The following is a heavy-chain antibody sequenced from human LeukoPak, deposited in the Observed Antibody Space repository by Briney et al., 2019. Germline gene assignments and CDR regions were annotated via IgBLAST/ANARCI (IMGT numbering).Heavy chain of an antibody. CDR1: GFTFSSYG. Sequence: GRSLRLPCAASGFTFSSYGMHWVRQAPGKGLEWVAVISNDGSNKYYADSVKGRFTISRDNSKNTLYLQMNGLRAEDTAVYYCAKNLRYGDPTNLDYWGQGTLVTVSS. V-gene: IGHV3-30*18. J-gene: IGHJ4*02. CDR2: ISNDGSNK. D-gene: IGHD4-17*01. CDR3: AKNLRYGDPTNLDY.